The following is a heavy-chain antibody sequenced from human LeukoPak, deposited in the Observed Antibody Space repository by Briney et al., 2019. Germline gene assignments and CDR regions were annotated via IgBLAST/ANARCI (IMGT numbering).Heavy chain of an antibody. J-gene: IGHJ3*02. CDR1: GFTFSSYG. V-gene: IGHV3-30*02. CDR2: IRYDGSNK. Sequence: GGSLRLSCAASGFTFSSYGMHWVRQAPGKGLEWVAFIRYDGSNKYYADSVKGRFTISRDNAKNSLYLQMNSLRAEDTAVYYCARERDRHRKAFDIWGQGTMVTVSS. CDR3: ARERDRHRKAFDI. D-gene: IGHD5-24*01.